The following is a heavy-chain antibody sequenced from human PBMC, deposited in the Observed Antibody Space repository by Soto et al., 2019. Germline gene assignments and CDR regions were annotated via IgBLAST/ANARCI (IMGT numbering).Heavy chain of an antibody. CDR1: GGTFSSYA. CDR2: IIPIFGTA. CDR3: ARDGVDTAMPYGMDV. Sequence: QVQLVQSGAEVKKPGSSVKVSCKASGGTFSSYAISWVRQAPGQGLEWMGGIIPIFGTANYAQKCQGRVTITATESTSTAYMELSSLRSEDTAVYYCARDGVDTAMPYGMDVWGQGTTVTVSS. J-gene: IGHJ6*02. V-gene: IGHV1-69*12. D-gene: IGHD5-18*01.